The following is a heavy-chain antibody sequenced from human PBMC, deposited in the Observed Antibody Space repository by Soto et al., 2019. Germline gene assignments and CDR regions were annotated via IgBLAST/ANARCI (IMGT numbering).Heavy chain of an antibody. J-gene: IGHJ6*02. Sequence: SVKVSCKASGGTFSSYAISWVRQAPGQGLEWMGGIIPIFGTANYAQKFQGRVTITADESTSTAYMELSSLRSEDTAVYYCAREGKWIQLWSGGMDVWGQGTTVTVSS. V-gene: IGHV1-69*13. CDR3: AREGKWIQLWSGGMDV. CDR2: IIPIFGTA. D-gene: IGHD5-18*01. CDR1: GGTFSSYA.